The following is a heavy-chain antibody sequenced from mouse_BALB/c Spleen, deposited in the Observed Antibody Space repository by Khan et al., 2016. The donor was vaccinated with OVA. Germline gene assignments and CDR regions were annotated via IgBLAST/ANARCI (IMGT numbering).Heavy chain of an antibody. J-gene: IGHJ2*01. CDR3: TRNGFGNYESCDY. D-gene: IGHD2-1*01. CDR1: GYTVTSYG. Sequence: VQLQQDGTVLARPGASVKMSCKASGYTVTSYGMHWVKQRQGQGLEWNGAIYPGNSDINYNQKFKGKAKLTAVTATSTAYMELNSLTNEDSAVYYCTRNGFGNYESCDYWGQGTTLTVSS. V-gene: IGHV1-5*01. CDR2: IYPGNSDI.